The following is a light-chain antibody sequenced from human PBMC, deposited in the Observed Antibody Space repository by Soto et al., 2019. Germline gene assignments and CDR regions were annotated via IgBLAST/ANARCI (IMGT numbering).Light chain of an antibody. J-gene: IGKJ1*01. CDR2: DAS. CDR1: QGVGST. V-gene: IGKV3-15*01. Sequence: EIEMTQSPATLSVSPGERATLSCRASQGVGSTLAWYQQKVGQAPRLLIYDASARATGIPARFSGSGSGTEFTLTISSLQSEDFAVYYCQQNNDWPETFGQGTKVEIK. CDR3: QQNNDWPET.